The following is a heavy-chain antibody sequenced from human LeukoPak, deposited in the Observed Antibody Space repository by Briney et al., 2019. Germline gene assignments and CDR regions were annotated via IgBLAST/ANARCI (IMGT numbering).Heavy chain of an antibody. CDR1: GYTFTSYG. CDR2: ISAYNGNT. J-gene: IGHJ4*02. Sequence: ASVKVSCKASGYTFTSYGISWVRQAPGQGLEWMGWISAYNGNTNYAQKLQGRVTMTTDTSTSTAYMELRSLSSDDTAVYYCARESLWFGELPFDYWGQGTLVTVSS. D-gene: IGHD3-10*01. V-gene: IGHV1-18*04. CDR3: ARESLWFGELPFDY.